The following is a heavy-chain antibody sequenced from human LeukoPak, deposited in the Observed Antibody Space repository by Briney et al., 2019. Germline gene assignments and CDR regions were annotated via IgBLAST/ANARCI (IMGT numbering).Heavy chain of an antibody. J-gene: IGHJ4*02. CDR3: AKDFHMIPNYAFDY. D-gene: IGHD3-22*01. V-gene: IGHV3-9*01. Sequence: GRSLRLSCAASGFTFYDYAMHWVRQAPGKGLEWVSGISWNSGTIGYADSVKGRFTISRDNAKNSLYLQMNSLRAEDTALYYCAKDFHMIPNYAFDYWGQGTLVTVSS. CDR2: ISWNSGTI. CDR1: GFTFYDYA.